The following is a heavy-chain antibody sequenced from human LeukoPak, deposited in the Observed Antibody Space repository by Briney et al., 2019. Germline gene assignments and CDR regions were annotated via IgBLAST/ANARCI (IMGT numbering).Heavy chain of an antibody. CDR2: IYTSGST. V-gene: IGHV4-4*07. D-gene: IGHD6-13*01. Sequence: SETLSLTCTVSGGSISSYYWSWIRQPAGKGLEWIGRIYTSGSTNYNPSLKSRVTMSVETTKNQFSLKLSSVTAADAAGYYCSGFIAAAGLAAFDIGGQETIVTVPS. CDR3: SGFIAAAGLAAFDI. J-gene: IGHJ3*02. CDR1: GGSISSYY.